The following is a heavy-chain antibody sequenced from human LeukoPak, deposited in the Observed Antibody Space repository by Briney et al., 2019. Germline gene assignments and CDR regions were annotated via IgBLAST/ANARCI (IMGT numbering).Heavy chain of an antibody. Sequence: GGSLRLSCAASGFTFSSYAMSWVRQAPGKGLEWVSAISGSGGSTYYADSVKGRFTISRDNSKNTLYLQMNSLRAEDTAVYYCANYLAVARRAYYFDYWGQGTLVTVSS. CDR2: ISGSGGST. V-gene: IGHV3-23*01. D-gene: IGHD6-19*01. J-gene: IGHJ4*02. CDR1: GFTFSSYA. CDR3: ANYLAVARRAYYFDY.